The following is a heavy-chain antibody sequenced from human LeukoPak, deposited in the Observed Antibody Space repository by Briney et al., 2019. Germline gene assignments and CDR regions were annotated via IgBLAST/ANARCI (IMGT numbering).Heavy chain of an antibody. J-gene: IGHJ4*02. CDR3: ARVRRARAYFDY. Sequence: GGSLRLSCAASGFTVSSNYMSWVRQAPGKGLEWVSVIYSGGSTYYADSVKGRFTISRDNSKNTLYLQMNSLRAEDTAVYYCARVRRARAYFDYWGQGTLVTVSS. D-gene: IGHD6-6*01. V-gene: IGHV3-53*01. CDR1: GFTVSSNY. CDR2: IYSGGST.